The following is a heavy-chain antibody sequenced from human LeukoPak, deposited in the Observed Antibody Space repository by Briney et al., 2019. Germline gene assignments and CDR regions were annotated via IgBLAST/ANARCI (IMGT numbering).Heavy chain of an antibody. J-gene: IGHJ4*02. CDR1: GYTFTGYY. CDR3: ARVAVAYFAFDY. V-gene: IGHV1-2*02. D-gene: IGHD6-19*01. Sequence: ASVKVSCKASGYTFTGYYMHWVRQAPGQGLEWMGWINPNSGGTNYAQKFQGRVTMTRDTSISTAYMELSRLRPDDTAVYYCARVAVAYFAFDYWGQGTLVTVSS. CDR2: INPNSGGT.